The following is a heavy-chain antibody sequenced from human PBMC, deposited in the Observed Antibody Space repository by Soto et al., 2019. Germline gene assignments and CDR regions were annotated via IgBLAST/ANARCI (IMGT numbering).Heavy chain of an antibody. V-gene: IGHV1-69*01. CDR3: ARSQGSSTSLEIYYYYDYGMDV. Sequence: QVQLVQSGAEVKKPGSSVKVSCKASVGTFSSYAISWVRQAPGQGLEWMGGIIPISGTANYAQKFQGRVTITADESTSTAYMELSSLRSEDTAVYYCARSQGSSTSLEIYYYYDYGMDVWGQGTTVTVSS. J-gene: IGHJ6*02. D-gene: IGHD2-2*01. CDR1: VGTFSSYA. CDR2: IIPISGTA.